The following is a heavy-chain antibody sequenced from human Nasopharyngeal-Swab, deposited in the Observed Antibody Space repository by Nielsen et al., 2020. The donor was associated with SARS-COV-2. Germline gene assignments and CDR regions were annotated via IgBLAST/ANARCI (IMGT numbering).Heavy chain of an antibody. CDR3: AHRRSTFYDGSGSFDY. CDR2: IYWDDDK. D-gene: IGHD3-10*01. CDR1: GFSLSTSGVG. J-gene: IGHJ4*02. V-gene: IGHV2-5*02. Sequence: SGPTLVKPTQTLTLTCTFSGFSLSTSGVGVAWIRQPPGKVLEWLAFIYWDDDKRYSPSLKSRLTITKDTSKNQVLLTMTNLGPVDTATYYCAHRRSTFYDGSGSFDYWGQGTQVTVSS.